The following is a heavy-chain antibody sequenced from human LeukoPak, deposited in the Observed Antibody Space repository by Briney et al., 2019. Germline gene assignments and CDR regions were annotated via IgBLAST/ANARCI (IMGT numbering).Heavy chain of an antibody. Sequence: ASVKVSCKASGYTFTSYGISWVRQAPGQGLEWMGWMNPNSGNTGYAQKFQGRVTMTRNTSISTAYMELSSLRSEDTAVYYCARGRFVYYYDSSGTPDYWGQGTLVTVSS. V-gene: IGHV1-8*02. CDR1: GYTFTSYG. J-gene: IGHJ4*02. D-gene: IGHD3-22*01. CDR2: MNPNSGNT. CDR3: ARGRFVYYYDSSGTPDY.